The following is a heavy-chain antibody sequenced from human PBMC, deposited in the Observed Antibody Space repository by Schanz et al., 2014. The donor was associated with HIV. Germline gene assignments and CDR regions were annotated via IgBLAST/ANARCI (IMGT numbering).Heavy chain of an antibody. CDR2: ISYDGSNK. J-gene: IGHJ4*02. CDR1: GFTFSSYG. D-gene: IGHD3-9*01. V-gene: IGHV3-30*19. CDR3: ARGRDFFDWSYYPYY. Sequence: QVQLVESGGGVVQPGRSLRLSCAASGFTFSSYGMHWVRQAPGKGLEWGAVISYDGSNKYYADSVKGRFTISRDISKNTLYLQMNSLRAEDTAVYYCARGRDFFDWSYYPYYWGQGTLVTVSP.